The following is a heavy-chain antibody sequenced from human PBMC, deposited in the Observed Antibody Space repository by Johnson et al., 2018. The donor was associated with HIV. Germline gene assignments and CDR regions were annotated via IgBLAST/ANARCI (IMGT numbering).Heavy chain of an antibody. CDR2: IYSGGST. V-gene: IGHV3-53*01. D-gene: IGHD6-19*01. Sequence: VQLVESGGGLIQPGGSLRLSCVGSGFAVSSNYMSWVRQAPGKGLEWVSVIYSGGSTYYADSVKGRFTISRDNSKNTLYLQMNSLRAEDTAVYYCASFGLAVAADAFDIWGQGTMVTVSS. CDR1: GFAVSSNY. J-gene: IGHJ3*02. CDR3: ASFGLAVAADAFDI.